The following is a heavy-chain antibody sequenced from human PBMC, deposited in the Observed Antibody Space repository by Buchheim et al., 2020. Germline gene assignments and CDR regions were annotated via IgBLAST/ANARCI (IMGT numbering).Heavy chain of an antibody. CDR2: INPNSGRT. CDR3: ARGGLEATDPHFDY. CDR1: GYTFTAYY. D-gene: IGHD1-26*01. Sequence: QVQLVQSGAEVKKPGASVKVSCKASGYTFTAYYMHWVRQAPGQGLEWMGWINPNSGRTNYAQKFQGRVTMTRDTSISTAYMELSRLRSDDTAVYYCARGGLEATDPHFDYWGQGTL. V-gene: IGHV1-2*02. J-gene: IGHJ4*02.